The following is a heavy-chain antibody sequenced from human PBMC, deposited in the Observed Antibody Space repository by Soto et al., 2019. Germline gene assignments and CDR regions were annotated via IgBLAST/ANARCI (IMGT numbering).Heavy chain of an antibody. CDR1: GGTFSSYA. Sequence: SVKVSGKGSGGTFSSYAISWVRQAPGQGLEWTGGIIPIFGTANYAQKFQGRVTITTDESTSTAYMELSSLRSEDTAVYYCARDSGRSPPPTRIVATLLNYYYGMDVWGKRPTVTVHS. D-gene: IGHD5-12*01. J-gene: IGHJ6*04. V-gene: IGHV1-69*05. CDR3: ARDSGRSPPPTRIVATLLNYYYGMDV. CDR2: IIPIFGTA.